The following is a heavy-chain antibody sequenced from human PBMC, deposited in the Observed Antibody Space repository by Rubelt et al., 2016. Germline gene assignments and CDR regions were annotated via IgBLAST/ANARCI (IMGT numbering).Heavy chain of an antibody. J-gene: IGHJ4*02. Sequence: QVQLQQWGAGLLKPSETLSLTCAVYGGSFSGYYWSWIRQPPGKGLEWIGAINHSGSTHYNPSLKSRVTISVDTSKNQVSRKLSSVTAADTAVYYCASRGRYYGSGSYPPRTGIVDYWGQGTLVTVSS. V-gene: IGHV4-34*01. D-gene: IGHD3-10*01. CDR2: INHSGST. CDR3: ASRGRYYGSGSYPPRTGIVDY. CDR1: GGSFSGYY.